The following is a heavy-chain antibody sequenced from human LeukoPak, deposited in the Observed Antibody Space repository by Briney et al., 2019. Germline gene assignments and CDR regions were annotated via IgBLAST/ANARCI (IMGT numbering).Heavy chain of an antibody. Sequence: GGSLRLSCAASGFTFNDYAMSWVRQAPGKGLEWVSAISGSGGRIYYADSVKGRFTISRDNSKNTLYLQMNSLRAEDTAVYYCAKDGGYCSGGNCYVRDAFDIWGQGTIVTVSS. CDR3: AKDGGYCSGGNCYVRDAFDI. CDR2: ISGSGGRI. CDR1: GFTFNDYA. J-gene: IGHJ3*02. V-gene: IGHV3-23*01. D-gene: IGHD2-15*01.